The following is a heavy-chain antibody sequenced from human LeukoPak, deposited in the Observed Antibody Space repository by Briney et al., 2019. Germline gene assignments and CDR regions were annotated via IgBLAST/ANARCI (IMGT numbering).Heavy chain of an antibody. J-gene: IGHJ4*02. V-gene: IGHV3-15*01. D-gene: IGHD3-9*01. Sequence: GGSLRLSCVGSGFTFSNAWMSWVRQAPGKGLEWVGRIKSKPNGETRDYAAPVKGRFTISRDDSKNTLYVQMNSLRTEDTGIYYXTTXXXXLTYWDWGQXTLVTVS. CDR1: GFTFSNAW. CDR3: TTXXXXLTYWD. CDR2: IKSKPNGETR.